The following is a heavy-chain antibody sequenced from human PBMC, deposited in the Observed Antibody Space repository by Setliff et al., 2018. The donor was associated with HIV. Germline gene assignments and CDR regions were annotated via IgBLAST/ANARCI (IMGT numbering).Heavy chain of an antibody. V-gene: IGHV3-30*05. CDR2: ISYDGSNK. CDR3: ARSVIGYYYYGMDV. Sequence: GGSLRLSCVASGFSFSAFSMNWVRQVPGKGLEWVAVISYDGSNKYYADSVKGRFTISRDNSKNTLYLQMNSLRAEDTAVYYCARSVIGYYYYGMDVWGQGTLVTVSS. CDR1: GFSFSAFS. D-gene: IGHD3-10*01. J-gene: IGHJ6*02.